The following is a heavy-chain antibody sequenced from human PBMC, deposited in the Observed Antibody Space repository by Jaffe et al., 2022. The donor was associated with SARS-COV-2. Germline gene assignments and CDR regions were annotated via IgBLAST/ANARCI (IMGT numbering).Heavy chain of an antibody. CDR1: GGSINSGGYS. J-gene: IGHJ4*02. CDR3: AGNWFSGGYYFDY. CDR2: IYHSGNI. Sequence: QLQLQESGSGLVKPSQTLSLTCAVSGGSINSGGYSWNWIRQPPGKGLEWIGYIYHSGNIYYNPSLKSRVTISVDRSKNQFSLKMNSVTAADTAVYYCAGNWFSGGYYFDYWGQGTLVTVS. V-gene: IGHV4-30-2*01. D-gene: IGHD3-10*01.